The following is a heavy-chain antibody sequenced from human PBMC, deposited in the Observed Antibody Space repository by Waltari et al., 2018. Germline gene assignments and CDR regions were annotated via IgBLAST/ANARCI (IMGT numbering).Heavy chain of an antibody. V-gene: IGHV1-24*01. D-gene: IGHD6-13*01. Sequence: QVQVEQSGSEVKRPGASVRGPCTVPGDTLAGLSLSWVGQRPAKGLEWMGRLDRKDSETTYSQHFQGRNTVTEDTSTNTAYMGLRTLVSDDTAVYFCHLTGRNIVLAGGTPSFYSYMDVWGRGTTVTVS. CDR2: LDRKDSET. CDR1: GDTLAGLS. J-gene: IGHJ6*03. CDR3: HLTGRNIVLAGGTPSFYSYMDV.